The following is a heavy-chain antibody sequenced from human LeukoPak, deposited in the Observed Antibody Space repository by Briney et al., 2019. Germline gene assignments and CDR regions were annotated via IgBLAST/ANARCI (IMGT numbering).Heavy chain of an antibody. CDR3: ARRTVTHGYFDL. CDR2: IYYSGST. J-gene: IGHJ2*01. CDR1: GGSISNY. V-gene: IGHV4-59*01. Sequence: SETLSLTCTVPGGSISNYWSWIRQPPGKGLEWIGYIYYSGSTNYNPSLKSRVTISVDTSKNQFSLKLSSVTAADTAVYYCARRTVTHGYFDLWGRGTLVTVSS. D-gene: IGHD4-17*01.